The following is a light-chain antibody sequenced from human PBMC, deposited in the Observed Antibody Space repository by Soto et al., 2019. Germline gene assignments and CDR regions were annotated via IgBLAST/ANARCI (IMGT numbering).Light chain of an antibody. V-gene: IGKV1-39*01. CDR3: QQSYSSPYT. Sequence: DIQLTQSPSSLSASVGDRVTITCRASPSISTYLNWYQQKPGKAPSLLIYTTSSLQSGVPSRFSGSGSGTSFTLTIGGLQPAYFAIYYCQQSYSSPYTFGLGTKVQIK. CDR1: PSISTY. CDR2: TTS. J-gene: IGKJ2*01.